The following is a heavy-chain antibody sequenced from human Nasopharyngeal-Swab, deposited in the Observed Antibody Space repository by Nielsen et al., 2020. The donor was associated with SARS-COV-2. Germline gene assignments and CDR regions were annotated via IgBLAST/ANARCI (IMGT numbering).Heavy chain of an antibody. D-gene: IGHD2-21*02. J-gene: IGHJ4*02. V-gene: IGHV1-58*01. CDR3: AARALTDDYFDY. CDR2: IVVGEGNT. Sequence: SVKVSCKASGFTFTSSAVQWVRRARGQRLEWMGWIVVGEGNTNYAQRFQERVTITRDMSTSTAYMELSSLTSDDTAVYYCAARALTDDYFDYWGQGTLVTVSS. CDR1: GFTFTSSA.